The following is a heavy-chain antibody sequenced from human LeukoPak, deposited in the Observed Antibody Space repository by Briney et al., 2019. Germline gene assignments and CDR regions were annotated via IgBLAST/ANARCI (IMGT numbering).Heavy chain of an antibody. CDR3: AKALLTGTYYYYAMDV. CDR1: GFTFSTYG. J-gene: IGHJ6*02. CDR2: ISYDGSNK. Sequence: GGSLRLSCAASGFTFSTYGVHWVRQAPGKGREWVAVISYDGSNKYYADSVKGRFTISRDNSKNTLYLQMNSLRAEDTAVYHCAKALLTGTYYYYAMDVWGQGTTVTVSS. D-gene: IGHD1-20*01. V-gene: IGHV3-30*18.